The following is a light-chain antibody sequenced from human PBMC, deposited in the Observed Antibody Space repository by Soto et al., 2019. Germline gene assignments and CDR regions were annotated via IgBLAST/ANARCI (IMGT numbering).Light chain of an antibody. CDR1: QRVSSN. Sequence: EIVMTQSPATLSVSPGERATLSCRASQRVSSNLAWYQQKPGQAPRLLLYGASTRATGIPARFSGSGSGTEFTLTISSLQSEDYAVYFCQQYNNWPKTVGQGTKVDIK. V-gene: IGKV3-15*01. CDR3: QQYNNWPKT. CDR2: GAS. J-gene: IGKJ1*01.